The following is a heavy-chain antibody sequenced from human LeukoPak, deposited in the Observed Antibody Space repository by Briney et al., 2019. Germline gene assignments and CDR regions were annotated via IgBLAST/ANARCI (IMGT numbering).Heavy chain of an antibody. CDR1: DYPISSGYY. D-gene: IGHD6-19*01. Sequence: PSETLSLTCTVSDYPISSGYYWGWIRPPPGKGLEWIGIILQSGSTYYNPSLKSRVTISLDTSKNQFSLNLSSVTAADTAVYYCARPYTSGYRGAFDIWGQGTMVTVSS. J-gene: IGHJ3*02. V-gene: IGHV4-38-2*02. CDR2: ILQSGST. CDR3: ARPYTSGYRGAFDI.